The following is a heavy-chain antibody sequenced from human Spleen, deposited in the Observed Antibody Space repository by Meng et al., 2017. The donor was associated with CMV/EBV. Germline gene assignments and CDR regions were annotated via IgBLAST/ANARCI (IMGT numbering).Heavy chain of an antibody. CDR2: ITWDGGST. D-gene: IGHD6-19*01. V-gene: IGHV3-43*01. CDR3: AKELDSGGFYYFDY. J-gene: IGHJ4*02. CDR1: GFTFDGYT. Sequence: LSLTCAASGFTFDGYTMHWVRQAPGKGLEWVSLITWDGGSTYYADSVKGRFTISRDNSKNSLYLQMNSLRTEDSALYYCAKELDSGGFYYFDYWGQGTLVTVSS.